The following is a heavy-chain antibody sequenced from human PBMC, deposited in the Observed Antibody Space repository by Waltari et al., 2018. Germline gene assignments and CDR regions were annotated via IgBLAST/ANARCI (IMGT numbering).Heavy chain of an antibody. CDR1: GGSINSYY. J-gene: IGHJ4*02. V-gene: IGHV4-59*01. CDR3: ARDRDNSGCPRLHD. D-gene: IGHD3-22*01. Sequence: QMQLQESGPGLVKPSETLSLTCTVSGGSINSYYWSWIRQPPGKGLEWIGDMYYSGTTNNNPSLKSRVTISVETSKNQFSRRLSSVTAADTAVYYCARDRDNSGCPRLHDWGQGTLVTVSS. CDR2: MYYSGTT.